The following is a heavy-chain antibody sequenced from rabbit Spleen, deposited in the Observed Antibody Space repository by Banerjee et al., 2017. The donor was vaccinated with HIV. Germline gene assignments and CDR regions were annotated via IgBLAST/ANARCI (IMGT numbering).Heavy chain of an antibody. Sequence: QEKLVESGGDLVKPGASLTLTCTASGFSFSSSHWICWVRQAPGKGLEWIACIYAGSSSNTYSATWAKGRFTISKTSSTTVTLQMTSLSAADTATYFCARDTSTSFSTYGMDLWGPGTLVTVS. CDR3: ARDTSTSFSTYGMDL. CDR1: GFSFSSSHW. CDR2: IYAGSSSNT. V-gene: IGHV1S45*01. D-gene: IGHD1-1*01. J-gene: IGHJ6*01.